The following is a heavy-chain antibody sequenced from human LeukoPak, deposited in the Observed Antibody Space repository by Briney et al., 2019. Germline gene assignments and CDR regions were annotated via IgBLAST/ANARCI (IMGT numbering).Heavy chain of an antibody. CDR1: GFTFDDYA. CDR3: ARGRTFGVVITHYYYYYMDV. V-gene: IGHV3-9*01. CDR2: ISWNSGSI. J-gene: IGHJ6*03. D-gene: IGHD3-3*01. Sequence: PGGSLRLSCAASGFTFDDYAMHWVRQAPGKGLEWVSGISWNSGSIGYADSVKGRFTISRDNAKNSLYLQMNSLRAEDTAVYYCARGRTFGVVITHYYYYYMDVWGKGTTVTVSS.